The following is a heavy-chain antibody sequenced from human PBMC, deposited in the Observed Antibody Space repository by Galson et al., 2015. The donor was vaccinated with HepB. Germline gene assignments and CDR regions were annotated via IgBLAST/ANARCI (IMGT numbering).Heavy chain of an antibody. CDR1: GFTFSGYG. Sequence: SLRLSCAASGFTFSGYGLHWVRQAPGKGLEWVAVIWYDGSNRYYADSVKGRFTISRDNSRNTLYLQMNSLRAEDPAVYYCARRVDTAMGEPLHFWGPGTMVTVSS. J-gene: IGHJ3*01. CDR3: ARRVDTAMGEPLHF. D-gene: IGHD5-18*01. CDR2: IWYDGSNR. V-gene: IGHV3-33*08.